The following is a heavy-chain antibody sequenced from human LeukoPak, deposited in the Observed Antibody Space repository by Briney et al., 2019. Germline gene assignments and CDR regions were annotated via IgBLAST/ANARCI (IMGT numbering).Heavy chain of an antibody. CDR2: INPNSGGT. CDR3: ARADEATTIDY. D-gene: IGHD1-26*01. CDR1: GYTFTGYY. Sequence: ASVKVSCKASGYTFTGYYMHWVRQAPGQGLEWMGWINPNSGGTNYAQKFQGRVTMTRDTSISTAYMELSSLRAEDTAVYYCARADEATTIDYWGQGTLVTVSS. J-gene: IGHJ4*02. V-gene: IGHV1-2*02.